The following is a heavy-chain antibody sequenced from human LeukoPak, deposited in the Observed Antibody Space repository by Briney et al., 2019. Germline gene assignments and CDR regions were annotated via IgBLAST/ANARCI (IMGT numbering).Heavy chain of an antibody. V-gene: IGHV4-59*08. CDR2: IYYSGST. Sequence: SETLSLTCTVSGGSISSYHWSWIRQPPGKGLEWIGYIYYSGSTNYNPSLKSRVTISVDTSKNQFSLKLSSVTAADTAVYYCARHQQWLVYYFDYWGQGTLVTVSS. CDR1: GGSISSYH. CDR3: ARHQQWLVYYFDY. J-gene: IGHJ4*02. D-gene: IGHD6-19*01.